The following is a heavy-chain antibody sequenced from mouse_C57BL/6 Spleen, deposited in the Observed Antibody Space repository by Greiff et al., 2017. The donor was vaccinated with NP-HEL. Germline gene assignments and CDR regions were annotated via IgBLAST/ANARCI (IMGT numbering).Heavy chain of an antibody. Sequence: EVKLMESGGGLVQPGGSLSFSCAASGFTFTDYYMSWVRQPPGKALEWLGFIRNKANGYTTEYSASVKGRFTISRDNSQSIFYLQMNALRAEDSATYYGARIYYGNYEGWQGYGGQGTSVTVSS. CDR2: IRNKANGYTT. CDR1: GFTFTDYY. J-gene: IGHJ4*01. D-gene: IGHD2-1*01. CDR3: ARIYYGNYEGWQGY. V-gene: IGHV7-3*01.